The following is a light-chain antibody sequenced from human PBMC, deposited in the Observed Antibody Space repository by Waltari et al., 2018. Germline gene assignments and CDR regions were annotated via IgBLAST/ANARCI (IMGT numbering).Light chain of an antibody. J-gene: IGLJ3*02. Sequence: QPASVSGSPGQSITIFCTGTSSDVGGYNHISWYQQLPGKAPKVIIYEVNNRPSGVSNRFSGSKSGNTASLTISGLQAEDEGDYYCNSYRDGDTFWVFGGGTKLTVL. CDR3: NSYRDGDTFWV. CDR1: SSDVGGYNH. CDR2: EVN. V-gene: IGLV2-14*03.